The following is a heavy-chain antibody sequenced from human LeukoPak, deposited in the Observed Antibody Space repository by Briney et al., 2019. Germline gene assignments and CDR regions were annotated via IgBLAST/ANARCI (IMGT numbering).Heavy chain of an antibody. Sequence: PSETLSLTCTVSGGSISSSSYYWSWIRQPAGKGLEWIGRIYTSGSTNYNPSLKSRVTISVDTSKNQFSLKLSSVTAADTAVYYCARSNVAARPLDYYYYYMDVWGKGTTVTVSS. J-gene: IGHJ6*03. D-gene: IGHD6-6*01. CDR2: IYTSGST. V-gene: IGHV4-61*02. CDR1: GGSISSSSYY. CDR3: ARSNVAARPLDYYYYYMDV.